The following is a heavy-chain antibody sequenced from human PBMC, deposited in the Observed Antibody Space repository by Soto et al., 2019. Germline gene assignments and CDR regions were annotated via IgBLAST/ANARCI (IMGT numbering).Heavy chain of an antibody. CDR3: ARVAGVATILDY. D-gene: IGHD5-12*01. CDR1: GGSISSGDYY. V-gene: IGHV4-30-4*01. Sequence: PSETLSLTCTVSGGSISSGDYYWSWIRQPPGKGLEWIGYIYYSGSTYYNPSLKSRVTISVDTSKNQFSLKLSSVTAADTAVYYCARVAGVATILDYWGQGTLVTVSS. CDR2: IYYSGST. J-gene: IGHJ4*02.